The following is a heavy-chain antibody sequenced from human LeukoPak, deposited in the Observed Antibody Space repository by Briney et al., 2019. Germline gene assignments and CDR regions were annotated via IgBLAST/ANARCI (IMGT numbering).Heavy chain of an antibody. V-gene: IGHV1-18*01. CDR3: ARGPPKGRTYYYDSSGYLLFDP. D-gene: IGHD3-22*01. CDR2: ISAYNGNT. J-gene: IGHJ5*02. CDR1: GYTFTSYG. Sequence: GASVKVSCKASGYTFTSYGISWVRQAPGQGPEWMGWISAYNGNTNYAQKLQGRVTMTTDTSTSTAYMELRSLRSDDTAVYYCARGPPKGRTYYYDSSGYLLFDPWGQGTLVTVSS.